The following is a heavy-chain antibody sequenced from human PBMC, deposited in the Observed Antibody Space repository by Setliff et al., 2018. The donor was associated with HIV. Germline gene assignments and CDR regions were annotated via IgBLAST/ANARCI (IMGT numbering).Heavy chain of an antibody. CDR1: GLIFSSYW. D-gene: IGHD4-17*01. CDR2: IKQDGSEK. Sequence: GSLRLSCAASGLIFSSYWMSWVRQAPGKGLEWVANIKQDGSEKYYVDSVKGRFTISRDNAKNSLYLQMNSLRAEDTAVYYCARDKDEDYGSTSFDYWGQGILVTVSS. J-gene: IGHJ4*02. V-gene: IGHV3-7*03. CDR3: ARDKDEDYGSTSFDY.